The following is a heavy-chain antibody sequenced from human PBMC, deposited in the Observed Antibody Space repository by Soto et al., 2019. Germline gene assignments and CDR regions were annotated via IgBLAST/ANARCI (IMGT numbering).Heavy chain of an antibody. CDR1: GFTFTSSA. CDR2: IVVGSGNT. D-gene: IGHD5-18*01. Sequence: SVKVSCKASGFTFTSSAVQWVRQARGQRLEWIGWIVVGSGNTNYAQKFQERVTITRDMSTSTAYMELSSLRSEETAVYYCAAAAKAMVNFDYWGQGTLVTVSS. J-gene: IGHJ4*02. CDR3: AAAAKAMVNFDY. V-gene: IGHV1-58*01.